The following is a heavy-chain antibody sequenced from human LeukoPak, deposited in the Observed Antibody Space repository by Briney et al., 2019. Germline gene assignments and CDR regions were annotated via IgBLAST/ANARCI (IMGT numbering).Heavy chain of an antibody. D-gene: IGHD3-22*01. CDR3: ARANAYDNSGYSPEFRY. J-gene: IGHJ4*02. V-gene: IGHV1-2*02. CDR2: SDPKTGAT. CDR1: GYTFTFFY. Sequence: ASVTVSCKASGYTFTFFYIHWLRQVPGQAFAWVGWSDPKTGATKYEHFQGRVTMTSDTSTRTAYMELSGLKSDDTAIYYCARANAYDNSGYSPEFRYWGQGTLVTVSS.